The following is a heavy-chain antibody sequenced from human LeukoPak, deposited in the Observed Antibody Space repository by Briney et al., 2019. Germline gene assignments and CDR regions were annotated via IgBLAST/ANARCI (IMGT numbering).Heavy chain of an antibody. CDR3: ARQLPGYSSGRSYWYFDL. V-gene: IGHV4-39*01. D-gene: IGHD6-19*01. J-gene: IGHJ2*01. Sequence: SETLSLTCTVSGGSISSSSYYWGWIRQPPGKGLEWIGSIYYTGSAHYNASLKSRVTISADTSKKQFSLKLSSVTAADTAVYYCARQLPGYSSGRSYWYFDLWGRGTLVTVSS. CDR1: GGSISSSSYY. CDR2: IYYTGSA.